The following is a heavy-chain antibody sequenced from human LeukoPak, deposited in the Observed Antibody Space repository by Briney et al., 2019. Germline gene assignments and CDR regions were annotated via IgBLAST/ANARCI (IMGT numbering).Heavy chain of an antibody. Sequence: PGGSLRLSCAASGFTFSSYSMNWIRQPPGKGLEWIGEINHSGSTNYNPSLKSRVIMSGDTSKKQFSLKLRSVTAADTAVYYCARRREGGHRYWYFDLWGRGTLVTVSS. CDR3: ARRREGGHRYWYFDL. CDR2: INHSGST. V-gene: IGHV4-34*01. D-gene: IGHD1-26*01. J-gene: IGHJ2*01. CDR1: GFTFSSYS.